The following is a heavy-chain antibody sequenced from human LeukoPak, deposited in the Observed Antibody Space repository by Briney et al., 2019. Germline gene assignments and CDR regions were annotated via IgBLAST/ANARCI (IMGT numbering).Heavy chain of an antibody. Sequence: SETLSLTCTVSGYLISNGFDWGWIRQPPGMGLEWIASIRYRGVTYFIPYLESRVTISIDPSKNQLALNLASGTAADAAVYYCARDHLHKPMDVWGKGSTVAVSS. J-gene: IGHJ6*03. V-gene: IGHV4-38-2*02. CDR2: IRYRGVT. CDR1: GYLISNGFD. CDR3: ARDHLHKPMDV.